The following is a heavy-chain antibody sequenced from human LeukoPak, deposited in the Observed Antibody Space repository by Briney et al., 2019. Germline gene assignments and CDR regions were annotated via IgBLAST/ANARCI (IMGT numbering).Heavy chain of an antibody. D-gene: IGHD3/OR15-3a*01. J-gene: IGHJ1*01. CDR3: ARRSGFNNGWTDN. Sequence: GKSLRLSCAASGFTFSSYAMHWVRQAPGKGLEWVAVISYDGSNKYYADSVKGRFTISRDNSKNTLFLLMNSLRAEDTAVYYCARRSGFNNGWTDNWGQGSLVTVSS. CDR1: GFTFSSYA. CDR2: ISYDGSNK. V-gene: IGHV3-30*07.